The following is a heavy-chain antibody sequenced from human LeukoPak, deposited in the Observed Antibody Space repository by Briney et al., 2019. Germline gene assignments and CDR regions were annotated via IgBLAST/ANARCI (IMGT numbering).Heavy chain of an antibody. J-gene: IGHJ6*02. CDR2: IWSVGGAE. D-gene: IGHD6-13*01. CDR3: AKDLEQQLVQRYYGMDV. CDR1: GFPFSSYG. Sequence: HPGRSLRLSCVASGFPFSSYGMHWVRQAPGKGLEWVAVIWSVGGAEYYADSVKGRFTISRDNSKNTLYLQMNSLRAEDTAVYYCAKDLEQQLVQRYYGMDVWGQGTTVTVSS. V-gene: IGHV3-33*06.